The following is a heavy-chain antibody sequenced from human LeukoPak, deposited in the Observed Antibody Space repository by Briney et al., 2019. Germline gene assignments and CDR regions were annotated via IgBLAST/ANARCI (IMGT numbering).Heavy chain of an antibody. CDR1: GFTFSSYA. J-gene: IGHJ4*02. CDR2: ITGSGGSR. D-gene: IGHD5-12*01. V-gene: IGHV3-23*01. CDR3: AKDRGVVATFSGDF. Sequence: PGGSLRLSCAASGFTFSSYAMNWVRQAPGKGLEWVSAITGSGGSRYYADPVKGRFTISRDNYKNTLYLQMNSLRAEDTAAYYCAKDRGVVATFSGDFWGQGILVTVSS.